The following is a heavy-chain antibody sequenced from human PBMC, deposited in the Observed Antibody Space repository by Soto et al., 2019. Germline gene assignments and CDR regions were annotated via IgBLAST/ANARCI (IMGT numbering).Heavy chain of an antibody. CDR2: IYYSGRT. Sequence: PSETLSLTCTVSGGSISSGGYYWSWIRQHPGKGLEWIGYIYYSGRTNYNPSLKSRVTISVDTSKNQFSLKLNSVTAADTAVYYCARGNYDFLTGYYIEYFDYWGQGTLVTVSS. CDR1: GGSISSGGYY. D-gene: IGHD3-9*01. J-gene: IGHJ4*02. CDR3: ARGNYDFLTGYYIEYFDY. V-gene: IGHV4-31*03.